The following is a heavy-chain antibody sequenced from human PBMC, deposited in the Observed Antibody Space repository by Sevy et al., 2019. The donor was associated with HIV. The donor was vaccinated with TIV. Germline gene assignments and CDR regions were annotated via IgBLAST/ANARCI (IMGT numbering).Heavy chain of an antibody. CDR3: AKDRTYCSGGSCSHPSYYFDY. CDR2: ISWNRGSI. V-gene: IGHV3-9*01. CDR1: GFTFDDYA. J-gene: IGHJ4*02. Sequence: GGSLRLSCAASGFTFDDYAMHWVRQAPGKGLEWVSGISWNRGSIGYADSVKGRFTISRDNAKNSLYLQMKSLRAEDTALYYCAKDRTYCSGGSCSHPSYYFDYWGQGTLVTVSS. D-gene: IGHD2-15*01.